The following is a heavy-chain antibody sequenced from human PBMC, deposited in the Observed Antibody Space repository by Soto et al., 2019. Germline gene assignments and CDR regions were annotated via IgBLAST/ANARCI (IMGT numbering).Heavy chain of an antibody. Sequence: GGSLRLSCTASGFTVSSSYMSWVRQAPGKGLEWVSVIYSGGNTYYADSVKGRFTISRDNSKNTLYLQMNSLGAEDTAVYYCARERPTTFFDYWGQGTLVTVSS. CDR2: IYSGGNT. V-gene: IGHV3-66*01. CDR3: ARERPTTFFDY. J-gene: IGHJ4*02. D-gene: IGHD4-4*01. CDR1: GFTVSSSY.